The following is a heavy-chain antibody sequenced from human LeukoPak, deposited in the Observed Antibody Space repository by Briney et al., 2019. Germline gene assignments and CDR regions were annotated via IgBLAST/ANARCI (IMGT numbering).Heavy chain of an antibody. V-gene: IGHV4-34*01. CDR3: VPGGGYSYYYYGMDV. CDR2: INHSGST. CDR1: GGSFSGYY. Sequence: SGTLSLTRAVYGGSFSGYYWSWIRQPPGKGLEWIGEINHSGSTNYNPSLKSRVTISVDTSKNQFSLKLSSVTAADTAVYYCVPGGGYSYYYYGMDVWGQGTMVTVSS. D-gene: IGHD5-18*01. J-gene: IGHJ6*02.